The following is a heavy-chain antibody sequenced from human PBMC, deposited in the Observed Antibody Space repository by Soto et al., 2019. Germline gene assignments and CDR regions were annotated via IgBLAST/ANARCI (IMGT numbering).Heavy chain of an antibody. J-gene: IGHJ4*02. D-gene: IGHD4-17*01. CDR1: GYTFSGYY. CDR3: ARTEMTTLTNFAY. Sequence: ASVKVSCKASGYTFSGYYRHWVRQAPGQGLEWMGWINPNSGGTNYAQKFQGRVTMTRDTSITTAYMELSRLNSDDTAVYYCARTEMTTLTNFAYWGQGTQVTVSS. CDR2: INPNSGGT. V-gene: IGHV1-2*02.